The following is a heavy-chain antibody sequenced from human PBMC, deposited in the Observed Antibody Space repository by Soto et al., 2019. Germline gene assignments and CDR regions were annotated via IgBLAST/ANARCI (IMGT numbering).Heavy chain of an antibody. CDR3: ARRRSSGWYGAFDYGMDV. V-gene: IGHV4-39*01. CDR1: GGSISSSSYY. CDR2: IYYSGST. Sequence: SETLSLTCTVSGGSISSSSYYWGWIRQPPGKGLEWIGSIYYSGSTYYNPSLKSRVTISVDTSKNQFSLKLSSVTAADTAVYYCARRRSSGWYGAFDYGMDVWGQGTTVT. J-gene: IGHJ6*02. D-gene: IGHD6-19*01.